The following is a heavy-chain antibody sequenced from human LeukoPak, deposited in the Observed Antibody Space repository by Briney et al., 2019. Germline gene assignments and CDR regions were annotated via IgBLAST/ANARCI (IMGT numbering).Heavy chain of an antibody. V-gene: IGHV3-33*01. CDR2: IWYDGSKK. D-gene: IGHD5-24*01. J-gene: IGHJ3*02. CDR1: GFTFSSYG. Sequence: GGSLRLSCAASGFTFSSYGMNWVRQAPGKGLVWVAVIWYDGSKKYYVDSVKGRFTISRDSSKNTVDLQMDSLRAEDTALYYCTRENGGDGYRGGTFDIWGQGTMVTVSS. CDR3: TRENGGDGYRGGTFDI.